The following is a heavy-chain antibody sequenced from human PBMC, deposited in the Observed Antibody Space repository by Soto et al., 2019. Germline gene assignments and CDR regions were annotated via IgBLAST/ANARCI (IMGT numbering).Heavy chain of an antibody. CDR2: IYSGGST. V-gene: IGHV3-66*01. D-gene: IGHD3-3*01. CDR1: GFTVSSNY. Sequence: EVQLVESGGGLVQPGGSLRLSCAASGFTVSSNYMSWVRQAPGKGLEWVSVIYSGGSTYYADSVKGRFTISRDNSKNTLYLQMNSLRAEHTAVYYYARAVPLGVVIKVRHRKGGYRFDYWGQVTLVTVSS. J-gene: IGHJ4*01. CDR3: ARAVPLGVVIKVRHRKGGYRFDY.